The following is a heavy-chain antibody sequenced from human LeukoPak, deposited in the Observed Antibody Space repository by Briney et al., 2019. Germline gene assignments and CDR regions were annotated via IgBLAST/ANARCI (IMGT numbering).Heavy chain of an antibody. CDR1: GFPFSGYA. Sequence: GGSLRLSCAASGFPFSGYAMHWVRQAPGKGLEYISAVSGNGGTTYYANSMKGRFSISRDKSKSTLYLQMNGLRAEDTAIFYCAKSLFTSATGTGRAFHIWGQGTRVTVSS. CDR3: AKSLFTSATGTGRAFHI. CDR2: VSGNGGTT. V-gene: IGHV3-64*01. D-gene: IGHD1-1*01. J-gene: IGHJ3*02.